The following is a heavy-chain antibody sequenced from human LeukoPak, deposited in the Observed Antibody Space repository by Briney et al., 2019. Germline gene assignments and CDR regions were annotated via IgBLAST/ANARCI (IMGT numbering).Heavy chain of an antibody. CDR3: ARALAQQQLVPLYYYYGMDV. D-gene: IGHD6-13*01. V-gene: IGHV4-31*03. CDR2: IYYSGST. CDR1: GGSISSGGYY. Sequence: SETLSLTCTVSGGSISSGGYYWSWIRQHPGKGLEWIGYIYYSGSTYYNPSLKSRVTISVDTSKNQFSLKLSSVTAADTAVYYCARALAQQQLVPLYYYYGMDVWGQGTTVTVSS. J-gene: IGHJ6*02.